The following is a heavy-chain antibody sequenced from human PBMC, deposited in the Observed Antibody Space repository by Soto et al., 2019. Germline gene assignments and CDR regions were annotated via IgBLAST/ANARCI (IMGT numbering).Heavy chain of an antibody. D-gene: IGHD6-19*01. V-gene: IGHV3-23*01. CDR1: GFTFNTFD. J-gene: IGHJ4*02. Sequence: PGGSLRLSCAASGFTFNTFDMTWVRQAPGKGLEWVSVIRGADGRTYYADSLKGRFTISRDNSKNTLFLQVTSLRVEDTAVYYCVKGAWCDDWGQGTLVTVSS. CDR2: IRGADGRT. CDR3: VKGAWCDD.